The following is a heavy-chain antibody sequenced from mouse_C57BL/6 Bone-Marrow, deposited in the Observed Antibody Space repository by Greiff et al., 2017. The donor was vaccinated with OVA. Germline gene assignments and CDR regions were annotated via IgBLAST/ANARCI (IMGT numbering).Heavy chain of an antibody. CDR3: ARPLITTVDYYAMDY. J-gene: IGHJ4*01. D-gene: IGHD1-1*01. CDR1: GFTFSDAW. Sequence: EVQLQESGGGLVQPGGSMKLSCAASGFTFSDAWMDWVRQSPEKGLEWVAEIRNKANNHATYYAESVKGRFTISRDDSKSSVYLQMNSLRAEDTGIDYCARPLITTVDYYAMDYWGQGTSVTVSS. CDR2: IRNKANNHAT. V-gene: IGHV6-6*01.